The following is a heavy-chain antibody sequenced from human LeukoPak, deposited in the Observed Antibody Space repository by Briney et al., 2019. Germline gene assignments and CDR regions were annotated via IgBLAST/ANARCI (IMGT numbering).Heavy chain of an antibody. Sequence: SETLSLTCTVSGGSISSYYWSWIRQPPGKGLEWIGYIYYSGSTNYNPSLKSRVTISVDTSKNQFSLKLSSVTAADTAVYCCASSKYKVAGPDYWGQGTLVTVSS. CDR1: GGSISSYY. D-gene: IGHD6-19*01. CDR2: IYYSGST. V-gene: IGHV4-59*01. J-gene: IGHJ4*02. CDR3: ASSKYKVAGPDY.